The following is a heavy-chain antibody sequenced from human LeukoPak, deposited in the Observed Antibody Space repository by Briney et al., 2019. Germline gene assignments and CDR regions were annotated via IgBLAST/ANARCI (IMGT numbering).Heavy chain of an antibody. CDR3: AKAPVTSCRGAYCYPFDY. V-gene: IGHV3-23*01. J-gene: IGHJ4*02. CDR1: GFSLSSYA. CDR2: ITSTDAGT. Sequence: GGSLRLSCAASGFSLSSYAMSWARHAPPKGPEWVSAITSTDAGTYHADSVRGRFTISRDSSKNTLYLQMNSLRAEDAAVYYCAKAPVTSCRGAYCYPFDYWGQGTLVTVSS. D-gene: IGHD2-21*01.